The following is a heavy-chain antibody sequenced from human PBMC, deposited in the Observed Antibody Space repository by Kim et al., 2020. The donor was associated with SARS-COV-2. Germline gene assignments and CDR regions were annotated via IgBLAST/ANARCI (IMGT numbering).Heavy chain of an antibody. CDR3: ARTTTPGAFDI. Sequence: SETLSLTCTVSGGSISSGGYYWSWIRQHPGKGLEWIGYIYYSGSTYYNPSLKSRVTISVDTSKNQFSLKLSSVTAADTAVYYCARTTTPGAFDIWGQGTMVTVSS. D-gene: IGHD1-1*01. V-gene: IGHV4-31*03. CDR2: IYYSGST. CDR1: GGSISSGGYY. J-gene: IGHJ3*02.